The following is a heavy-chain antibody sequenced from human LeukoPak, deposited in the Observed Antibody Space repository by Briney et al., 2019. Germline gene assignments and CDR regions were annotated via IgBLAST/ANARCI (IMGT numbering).Heavy chain of an antibody. Sequence: ASVKVSCKASGGTFSSYAISWVRQAPGQGLEWMGGIIPIFGTANYAQKFQGRVTITADESTSTAHMELSSLRPEDTAVYYCARMVVTDPEYQLVDVWGQGTTVTVSS. CDR2: IIPIFGTA. V-gene: IGHV1-69*13. D-gene: IGHD2-2*01. CDR3: ARMVVTDPEYQLVDV. J-gene: IGHJ6*02. CDR1: GGTFSSYA.